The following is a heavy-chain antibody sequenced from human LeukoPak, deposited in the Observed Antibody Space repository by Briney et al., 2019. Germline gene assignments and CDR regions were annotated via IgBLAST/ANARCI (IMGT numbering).Heavy chain of an antibody. CDR3: ASAKYLGY. CDR1: GFTFSSYS. Sequence: GGSLRLSCVASGFTFSSYSMNWVRQAPGKGLEWVSYIRSSSTTIYYADSVKGRFTISRDNAKNSLYLQMNSLRAEDTAVYFCASAKYLGYWGQGTLVTVSS. CDR2: IRSSSTTI. V-gene: IGHV3-48*04. J-gene: IGHJ4*02.